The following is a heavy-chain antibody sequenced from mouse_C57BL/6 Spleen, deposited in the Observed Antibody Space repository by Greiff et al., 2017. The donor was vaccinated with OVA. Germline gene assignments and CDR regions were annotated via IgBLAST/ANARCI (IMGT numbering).Heavy chain of an antibody. CDR3: ASEITTALGY. Sequence: QVQLQQSGPELVKPGASVKISCKASGYAFSSSWMNWVKQRPGKGLEWIGRIYLGDGDTNYNGKFKGKATLTADKSSSTAYMQLSSLTSEDAAVYFCASEITTALGYWGQGTTLTVSS. V-gene: IGHV1-82*01. CDR2: IYLGDGDT. D-gene: IGHD1-2*01. J-gene: IGHJ2*01. CDR1: GYAFSSSW.